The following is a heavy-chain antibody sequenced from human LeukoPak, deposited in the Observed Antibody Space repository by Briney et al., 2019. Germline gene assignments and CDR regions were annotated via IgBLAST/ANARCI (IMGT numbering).Heavy chain of an antibody. CDR1: GFTFDDYA. CDR3: ARDGITIFGVVIGYFQH. Sequence: GGSLRLSCAASGFTFDDYAMHWVRQAPGKGLEWVSGISWNSGSIGYADSVKGRFTISRDNAKNSLYLQMNSLRAEDTAVYYCARDGITIFGVVIGYFQHWGQGTLVTVSS. D-gene: IGHD3-3*01. V-gene: IGHV3-9*01. CDR2: ISWNSGSI. J-gene: IGHJ1*01.